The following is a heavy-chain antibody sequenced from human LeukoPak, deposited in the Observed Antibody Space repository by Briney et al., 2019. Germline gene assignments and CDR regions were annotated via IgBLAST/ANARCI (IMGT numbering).Heavy chain of an antibody. CDR3: TRDYSPWYTREWYGGKFDS. J-gene: IGHJ4*02. CDR1: GFAFSSYT. CDR2: ISGASKFI. D-gene: IGHD6-19*01. V-gene: IGHV3-21*06. Sequence: NPGGSLRLSCTASGFAFSSYTMNWVRQAPGKGLEWVSWISGASKFIYYAEALKGRFAISRDNAKNSLFLQINSLRAEDTAVYYCTRDYSPWYTREWYGGKFDSWGRGTLVTVSS.